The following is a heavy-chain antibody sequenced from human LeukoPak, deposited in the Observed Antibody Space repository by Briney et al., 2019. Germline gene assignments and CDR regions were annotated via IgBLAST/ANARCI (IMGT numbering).Heavy chain of an antibody. D-gene: IGHD6-13*01. CDR2: IYYSGST. Sequence: PSQTLSLTCTVSGGSISSGDYYWSWIRQPPGKGLEWIGYIYYSGSTNYNPSLKSRVTMSVDTSKNQFSLKLSSVTAADTAVYYCARDYTAAADREGAFDIWGQGTMVTVSS. CDR3: ARDYTAAADREGAFDI. CDR1: GGSISSGDYY. V-gene: IGHV4-61*08. J-gene: IGHJ3*02.